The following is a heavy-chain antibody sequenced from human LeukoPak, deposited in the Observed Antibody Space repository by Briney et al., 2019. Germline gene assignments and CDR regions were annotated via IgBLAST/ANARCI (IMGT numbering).Heavy chain of an antibody. CDR1: GFTFSRYN. D-gene: IGHD5-24*01. V-gene: IGHV3-21*01. Sequence: GGSLRLSCAASGFTFSRYNMNWVRQAPGKGLEWVSSISSGSSYIYYADSVKGRFTISRDNAKNTLYLQMKSLRAEDTAVYYCTSRGGGDNYDFDYWGQGTLVTVSS. CDR2: ISSGSSYI. J-gene: IGHJ4*02. CDR3: TSRGGGDNYDFDY.